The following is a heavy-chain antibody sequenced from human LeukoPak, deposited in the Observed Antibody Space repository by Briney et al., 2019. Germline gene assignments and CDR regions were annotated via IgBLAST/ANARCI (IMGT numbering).Heavy chain of an antibody. Sequence: SGGSLRLSCAASGFTFSSYAMSWVRQAPGKGLEWVSAISGSGGSTYYADSVKGRFTISRDNSKNTLYLQMNSLRAEDTAVYYCAKTGQQLDYFDYWGQGTLVTVSS. CDR3: AKTGQQLDYFDY. J-gene: IGHJ4*02. CDR1: GFTFSSYA. CDR2: ISGSGGST. D-gene: IGHD6-13*01. V-gene: IGHV3-23*01.